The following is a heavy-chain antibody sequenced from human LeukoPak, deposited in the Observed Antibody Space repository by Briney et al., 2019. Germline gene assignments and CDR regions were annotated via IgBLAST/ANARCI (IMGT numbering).Heavy chain of an antibody. CDR2: ISAYNGNT. CDR3: ASGGYSGASDY. V-gene: IGHV1-18*01. J-gene: IGHJ4*02. Sequence: ASVKVSCKASGYTFTSYGISWVRRAPGQGLEWMGWISAYNGNTNYAQKLQGRVTMTTDKSTSTAYMELSSLRSEDTAVYYCASGGYSGASDYWGQGTLVTVSS. D-gene: IGHD3-22*01. CDR1: GYTFTSYG.